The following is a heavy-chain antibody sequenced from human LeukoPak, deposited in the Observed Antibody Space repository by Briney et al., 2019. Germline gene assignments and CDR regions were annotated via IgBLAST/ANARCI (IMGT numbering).Heavy chain of an antibody. CDR2: INPSGGST. Sequence: ASVKVSCKASGYTFTSYYMHWVRPAPGQGLEWMGIINPSGGSTSYAQKFQGRVTMTRDTSTSTVYMELSSLRSEDTAVYYCARAGLPSTANAYYYYMDVWGKGTTVTISS. CDR3: ARAGLPSTANAYYYYMDV. V-gene: IGHV1-46*01. CDR1: GYTFTSYY. J-gene: IGHJ6*03. D-gene: IGHD5-18*01.